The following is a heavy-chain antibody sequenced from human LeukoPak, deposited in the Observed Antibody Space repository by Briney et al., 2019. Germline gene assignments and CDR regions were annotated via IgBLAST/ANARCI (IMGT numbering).Heavy chain of an antibody. CDR2: IYYSGST. Sequence: PSETLSLTCVVSGGSISSYYWTWIRQPPGKALEWIGYIYYSGSTNYNPSLKSRVTISVDTSKNQLSLKLTSVTAADTALYYCARGNSDYYYAMDVWGQGTAVTVSS. CDR3: ARGNSDYYYAMDV. J-gene: IGHJ6*02. V-gene: IGHV4-59*01. CDR1: GGSISSYY. D-gene: IGHD2/OR15-2a*01.